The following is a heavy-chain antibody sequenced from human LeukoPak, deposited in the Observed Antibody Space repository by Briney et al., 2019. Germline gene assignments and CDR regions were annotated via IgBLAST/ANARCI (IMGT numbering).Heavy chain of an antibody. V-gene: IGHV4-4*07. CDR1: GDSISSYY. D-gene: IGHD6-6*01. CDR2: IYTSGST. Sequence: PSETLSLTCTVSGDSISSYYWSWIRQPAGKGLEWIGRIYTSGSTNYNPSLKSRVTMSVDTSKNHFPLKLSSVTAEDTAVYYCAKPGSSRGIAGRRPTKYYFDYWGQGTLVTVSS. J-gene: IGHJ4*02. CDR3: AKPGSSRGIAGRRPTKYYFDY.